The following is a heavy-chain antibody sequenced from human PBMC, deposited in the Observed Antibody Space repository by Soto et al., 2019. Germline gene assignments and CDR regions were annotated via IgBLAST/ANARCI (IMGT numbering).Heavy chain of an antibody. CDR3: ARGIVGATDYYYGMDV. D-gene: IGHD1-26*01. CDR1: GFTFSSYG. J-gene: IGHJ6*02. V-gene: IGHV3-30*03. CDR2: ISYDGSNK. Sequence: GGSLRLSCAASGFTFSSYGMHWVHQAPGKGLEWVAVISYDGSNKYYADSVKGRFTISRDNAKNSLYLQMNSLRDEDTAVYYCARGIVGATDYYYGMDVWGQGTTVTVSS.